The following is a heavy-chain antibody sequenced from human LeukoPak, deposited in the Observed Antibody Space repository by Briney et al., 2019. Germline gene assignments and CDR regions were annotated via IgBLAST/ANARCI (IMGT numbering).Heavy chain of an antibody. CDR1: GYTFTGYF. Sequence: ASVTVSCTASGYTFTGYFMHWVRQAPGQGLEWMGWIHPDSGGTKYAQNLQGKITLTWDTSISTACMELSRLRSDDTAVYYCARDWGPSSGNYHYDAFDMWGQGTMVTVSS. D-gene: IGHD3-22*01. V-gene: IGHV1-2*02. CDR3: ARDWGPSSGNYHYDAFDM. J-gene: IGHJ3*02. CDR2: IHPDSGGT.